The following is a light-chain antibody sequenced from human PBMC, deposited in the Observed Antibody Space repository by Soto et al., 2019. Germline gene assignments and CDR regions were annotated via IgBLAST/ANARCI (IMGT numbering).Light chain of an antibody. Sequence: VLTPSPATLSSFPGDRVTLSCRARQYINTRLAWYQHRPGQAPRLLIYQTSIRAAGIPARFSASGTATDFTLTISDLQPEDFAVYYCHQRQSWPRTFGQGTKVDIK. CDR1: QYINTR. J-gene: IGKJ1*01. CDR3: HQRQSWPRT. V-gene: IGKV3-11*01. CDR2: QTS.